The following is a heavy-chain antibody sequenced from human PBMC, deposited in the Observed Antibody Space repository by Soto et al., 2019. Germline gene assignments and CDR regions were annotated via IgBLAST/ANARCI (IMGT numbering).Heavy chain of an antibody. V-gene: IGHV4-4*02. Sequence: PSETLSLTCAVSGGSISSSNWCSWVRQPPGKGLEWIGEIYHSGSTNYNPSLKSRVTISVDKSKNQFSLKLSSVTAADTAVYYCARLWFGESTRDYYYYYGMDVWGQGTTVTVSS. CDR3: ARLWFGESTRDYYYYYGMDV. D-gene: IGHD3-10*01. J-gene: IGHJ6*02. CDR2: IYHSGST. CDR1: GGSISSSNW.